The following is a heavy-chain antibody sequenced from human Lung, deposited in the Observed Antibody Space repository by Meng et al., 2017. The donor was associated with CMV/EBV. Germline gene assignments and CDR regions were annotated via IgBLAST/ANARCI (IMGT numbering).Heavy chain of an antibody. V-gene: IGHV1-18*01. D-gene: IGHD3-10*01. CDR3: ARDWELVTHGGDY. CDR2: ISAYNGNT. Sequence: ASXXVSXKASGYTFTSYGISWVRQAPGKGLEWMGWISAYNGNTNYAQKFQGRVIMTTDTFTSTAYMELRSLRSDDTAVYYCARDWELVTHGGDYWGQGTLVTVSS. J-gene: IGHJ4*02. CDR1: GYTFTSYG.